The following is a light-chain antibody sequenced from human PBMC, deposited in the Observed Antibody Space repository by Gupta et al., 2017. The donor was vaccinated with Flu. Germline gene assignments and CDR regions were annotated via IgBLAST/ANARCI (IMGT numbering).Light chain of an antibody. Sequence: DIQMTHSPSTLSASVGDRVTITCRASQSISSWLAWYQQKPGKAPKLLIYKASGLESGVPSRFSGSGSGTEFTLTISSLQPDDFATYYCQQYKSYPLTFGGGTKVEIK. CDR1: QSISSW. CDR3: QQYKSYPLT. J-gene: IGKJ4*01. V-gene: IGKV1-5*03. CDR2: KAS.